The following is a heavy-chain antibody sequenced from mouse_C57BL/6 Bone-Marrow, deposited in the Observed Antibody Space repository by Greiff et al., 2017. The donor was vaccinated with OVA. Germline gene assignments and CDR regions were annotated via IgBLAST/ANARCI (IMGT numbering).Heavy chain of an antibody. Sequence: VQLQQPGAELVKPGASVKLSCKAYGYTFTSYWMHWVKQRPGQGLEWIGMIHPNSGSTNYNEKFKSKATLTVDKSSSTAYMQLSSLTSEDSAVYYCARWAYYSNYWFAYWGQGTLVTVSA. J-gene: IGHJ3*01. D-gene: IGHD2-5*01. CDR1: GYTFTSYW. CDR3: ARWAYYSNYWFAY. V-gene: IGHV1-64*01. CDR2: IHPNSGST.